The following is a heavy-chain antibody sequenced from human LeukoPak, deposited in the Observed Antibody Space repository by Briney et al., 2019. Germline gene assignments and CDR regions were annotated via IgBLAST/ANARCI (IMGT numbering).Heavy chain of an antibody. V-gene: IGHV3-21*05. CDR2: ISSSSSYT. CDR1: GFTFSTFG. D-gene: IGHD3-10*01. CDR3: ARTVVGYYGSGSYAFDY. J-gene: IGHJ4*02. Sequence: GGSLRLSCATSGFTFSTFGMHWVRQAPGKGLEWVSYISSSSSYTNYADSVKGRFTISRDNAKNSLYLQMNSLRAEDTAVYYCARTVVGYYGSGSYAFDYWGQGTLVTVSS.